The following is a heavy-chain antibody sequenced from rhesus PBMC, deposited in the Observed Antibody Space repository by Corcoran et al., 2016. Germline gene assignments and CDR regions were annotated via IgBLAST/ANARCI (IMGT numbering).Heavy chain of an antibody. CDR1: GGSISSSNW. CDR2: ISGSSGST. Sequence: QVQLQESGPGLVKPSETLSLTCAVSGGSISSSNWWSWIRQPPGKGLEWIGYISGSSGSTYYNPSLKSRVTTSTDTSKNQFSLKLSAVTAADTAVYYCARGSSGWSFDYWGQGVLVTVSS. V-gene: IGHV4-65*01. CDR3: ARGSSGWSFDY. J-gene: IGHJ4*01. D-gene: IGHD6S26*01.